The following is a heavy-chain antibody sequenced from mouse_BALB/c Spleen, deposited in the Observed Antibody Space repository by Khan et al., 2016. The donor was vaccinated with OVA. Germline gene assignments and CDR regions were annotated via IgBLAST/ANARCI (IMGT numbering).Heavy chain of an antibody. CDR2: VSTGGGYT. Sequence: EVELVESGGDLVKPGGSLKLSCAASGFTFSTYGMSWVRQTPDKRLEWVATVSTGGGYTYYPDSVKGRFTISRDNAKNTLYLQMSGLKSEDTAMFYYTRVAYYYDSEGFAYWGQGTLVTVSA. CDR1: GFTFSTYG. D-gene: IGHD1-1*01. J-gene: IGHJ3*01. CDR3: TRVAYYYDSEGFAY. V-gene: IGHV5-6*01.